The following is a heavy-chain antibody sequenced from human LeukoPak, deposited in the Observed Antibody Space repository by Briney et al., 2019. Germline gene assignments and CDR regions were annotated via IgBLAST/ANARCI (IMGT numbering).Heavy chain of an antibody. CDR3: VKEAYYGWGSAPTFYFDY. D-gene: IGHD3-10*01. CDR1: GFSFSASV. CDR2: ISHDVKTT. V-gene: IGHV3-30*04. J-gene: IGHJ4*02. Sequence: PGGSLRLSCVASGFSFSASVIHWVRQAPGRGLEWVAVISHDVKTTYYADSAKGRFTISRDNSRNTVFLQMNRLRPEDTAVYYCVKEAYYGWGSAPTFYFDYWGKGTRVTVSS.